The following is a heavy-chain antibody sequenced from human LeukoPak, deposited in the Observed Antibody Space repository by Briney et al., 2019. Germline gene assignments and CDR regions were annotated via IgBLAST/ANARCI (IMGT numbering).Heavy chain of an antibody. J-gene: IGHJ4*02. D-gene: IGHD1-1*01. CDR3: AKVAGDRMDS. CDR2: ISANPGKT. CDR1: GYTFATYG. V-gene: IGHV1-18*01. Sequence: SVNVSCKASGYTFATYGFCWVRQAPGHGLEGMGWISANPGKTDYAQKFQGRVTMTTDTSTSTAYMELRSLRPDDTAVYYCAKVAGDRMDSWGQGTRVTVSS.